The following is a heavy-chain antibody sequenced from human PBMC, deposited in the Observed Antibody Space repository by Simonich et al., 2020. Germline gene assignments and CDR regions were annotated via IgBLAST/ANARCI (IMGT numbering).Heavy chain of an antibody. J-gene: IGHJ4*02. CDR1: GGSISSSSYY. Sequence: QLQLQESGPGLVKPSETLSLTCTVSGGSISSSSYYWGWIRQPPGKGLEWIGSIHYSGSTYYNPPLKSRVTISVDTSKNQFSLKLSSVTAADTAVYYCARQRVLMVYAIDYWGQGTLVTVSS. D-gene: IGHD2-8*01. CDR2: IHYSGST. V-gene: IGHV4-39*01. CDR3: ARQRVLMVYAIDY.